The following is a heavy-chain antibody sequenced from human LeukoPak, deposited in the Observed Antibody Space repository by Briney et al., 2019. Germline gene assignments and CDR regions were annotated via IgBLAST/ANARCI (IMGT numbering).Heavy chain of an antibody. CDR1: GFTFSSYG. V-gene: IGHV3-30*03. Sequence: GRSLRLSCAASGFTFSSYGMHWVRQAPGKGLEWVAVISYDGSNKYYADSVKGRFTISRDSSKNTLYLQMNSLRAEDTAVYYCARDMVRGVNPLAAFDIWGQGTMVTVSS. D-gene: IGHD3-10*01. CDR3: ARDMVRGVNPLAAFDI. J-gene: IGHJ3*02. CDR2: ISYDGSNK.